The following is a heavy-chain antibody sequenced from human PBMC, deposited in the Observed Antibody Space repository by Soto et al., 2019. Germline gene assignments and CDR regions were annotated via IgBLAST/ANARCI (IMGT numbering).Heavy chain of an antibody. Sequence: EVQLVESGGGLVKPGGALRLSCAASGFTFSSYSMNWVRLAPGKGLEWVASMSWNGKYIIYADSVRGRFTISRDNAESSLYLQMNSLRVDDTAVYYCARAGSTAGTISAGGLSDWGQGTLVTVSS. V-gene: IGHV3-21*01. D-gene: IGHD1-1*01. J-gene: IGHJ4*02. CDR1: GFTFSSYS. CDR2: MSWNGKYI. CDR3: ARAGSTAGTISAGGLSD.